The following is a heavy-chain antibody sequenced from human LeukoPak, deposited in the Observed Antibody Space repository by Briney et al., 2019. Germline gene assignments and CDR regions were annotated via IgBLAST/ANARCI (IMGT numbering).Heavy chain of an antibody. CDR1: GGSFSGYY. CDR2: INHSGST. CDR3: ARAFGYYDFWSGYLPDAFDI. Sequence: SETLSLTCAVYGGSFSGYYWSWIRQPPGKGLEWIGEINHSGSTNYNPSLKSRVTISVDTSKNQFSLKLSSVTAADTAAYYCARAFGYYDFWSGYLPDAFDIWGQGTMVTVSS. D-gene: IGHD3-3*01. J-gene: IGHJ3*02. V-gene: IGHV4-34*01.